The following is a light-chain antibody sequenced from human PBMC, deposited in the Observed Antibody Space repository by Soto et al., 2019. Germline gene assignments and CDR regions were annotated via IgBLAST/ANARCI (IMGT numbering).Light chain of an antibody. CDR3: MLCTPSPPYT. CDR2: KVS. V-gene: IGKV2D-30*01. CDR1: QSLAYSDGNTY. Sequence: DVVMTQSPLSLPVTLGQPASISCRSSQSLAYSDGNTYLNWFQQRPGQSPRRLIYKVSNWDSGVSDRFSGSGSGTDFTLKISRGEAEDVGVYYCMLCTPSPPYTFGQGTKLEIK. J-gene: IGKJ2*01.